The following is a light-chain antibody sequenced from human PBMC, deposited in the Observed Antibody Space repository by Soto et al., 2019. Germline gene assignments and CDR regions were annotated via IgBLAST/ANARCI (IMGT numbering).Light chain of an antibody. CDR1: SSDVGGYNY. V-gene: IGLV2-8*01. J-gene: IGLJ1*01. CDR3: SSYAGSNIYV. Sequence: QSALTQPPYSSGSPGPSVTISCTGTSSDVGGYNYVSWYQQHPGKAPKLMIYEVSKRPSGVPDRFSGSKSGKAASLGVSGFQAEDEADYYCSSYAGSNIYVFGTGTKVTVL. CDR2: EVS.